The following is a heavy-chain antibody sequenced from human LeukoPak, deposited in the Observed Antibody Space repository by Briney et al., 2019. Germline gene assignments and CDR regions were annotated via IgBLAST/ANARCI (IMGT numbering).Heavy chain of an antibody. CDR2: IYYSGST. J-gene: IGHJ6*02. CDR1: GGSISSYY. V-gene: IGHV4-59*01. CDR3: ARDRGSSGWKSEIYYYYYGMDV. Sequence: PSETLSLTCTVSGGSISSYYWSWIRQPPGEGLEWIGYIYYSGSTNYNPSLKSRVTISVDTSKNQFSLKLSSVTAADTAVYYCARDRGSSGWKSEIYYYYYGMDVWGQGTTVTVSS. D-gene: IGHD6-19*01.